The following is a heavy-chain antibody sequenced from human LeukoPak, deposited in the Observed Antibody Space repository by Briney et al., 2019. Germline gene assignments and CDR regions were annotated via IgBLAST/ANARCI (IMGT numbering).Heavy chain of an antibody. D-gene: IGHD6-25*01. V-gene: IGHV3-30*02. Sequence: GGSLRLSCAASGCTFRSYGMLWVRQAPGKGREWVAVIWYDGSNKYYADSVKGRFTISRDNSKNTLYLQMNSLRAEDTAVYYCAKDRYSSGPDYWGQGTLVTVSS. CDR3: AKDRYSSGPDY. J-gene: IGHJ4*02. CDR1: GCTFRSYG. CDR2: IWYDGSNK.